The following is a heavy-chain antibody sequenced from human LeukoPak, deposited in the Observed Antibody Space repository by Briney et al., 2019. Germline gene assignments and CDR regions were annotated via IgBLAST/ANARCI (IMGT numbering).Heavy chain of an antibody. D-gene: IGHD1-7*01. V-gene: IGHV4-39*01. Sequence: PLETLSLTCAVSGSSISTSSYYGAWIRQSPGAGLEWIGSVYFIGSTYYNPSLKSRVTISVDTSKDQFSLQLTFVTAADTAVYYCARGIIGTFDNWGQGLLV. J-gene: IGHJ4*02. CDR1: GSSISTSSYY. CDR3: ARGIIGTFDN. CDR2: VYFIGST.